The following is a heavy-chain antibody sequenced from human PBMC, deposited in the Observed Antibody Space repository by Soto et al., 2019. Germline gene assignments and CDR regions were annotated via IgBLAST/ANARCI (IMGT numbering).Heavy chain of an antibody. CDR2: INNEGSRI. CDR3: VKDIR. V-gene: IGHV3-74*01. J-gene: IGHJ4*02. Sequence: EVQLVESGGGLVQPGGSLRLSCAASGFSFSSQWMYWVRQSPGKGPVWVSYINNEGSRIGYADSVKGRFTISRDNAKNTLYLQMNSLRVEDTAVYYCVKDIRWGRGTLVTVSS. CDR1: GFSFSSQW.